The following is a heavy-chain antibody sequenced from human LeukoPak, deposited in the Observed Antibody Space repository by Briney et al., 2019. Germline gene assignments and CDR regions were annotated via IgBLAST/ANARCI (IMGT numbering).Heavy chain of an antibody. CDR3: ALDDYYGSGSYYYYYGMDV. CDR1: GFTFSSYG. J-gene: IGHJ6*04. V-gene: IGHV3-30*03. Sequence: GGSLRLSCAASGFTFSSYGMHWVRQAPGKGLEWVAVISYDGSNKYYADSVKGRFTISRDNSKNTLYLQMNSLRAEDTAVYYYALDDYYGSGSYYYYYGMDVWGKGTTVTVFS. D-gene: IGHD3-10*01. CDR2: ISYDGSNK.